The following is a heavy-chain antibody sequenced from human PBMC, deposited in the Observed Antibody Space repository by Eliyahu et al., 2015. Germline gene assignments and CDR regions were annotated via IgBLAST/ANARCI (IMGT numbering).Heavy chain of an antibody. CDR2: TYYRSRWYN. V-gene: IGHV6-1*01. J-gene: IGHJ4*02. CDR1: GDXVSSNSAV. CDR3: ARDRGIMIDY. Sequence: QVQLQQSXPGLVKPSQTLSLTCXXSGDXVSSNSAVWNWIRQSPXRGLEWLGRTYYRSRWYNDNAVSVKSRLTINPDTSKNQFSLQLKSVTPEDTAVYYCARDRGIMIDYWGQGTLVTVSS. D-gene: IGHD3-10*01.